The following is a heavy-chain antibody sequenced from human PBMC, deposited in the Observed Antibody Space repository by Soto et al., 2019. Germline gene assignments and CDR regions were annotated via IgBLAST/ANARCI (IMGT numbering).Heavy chain of an antibody. Sequence: LRVWYGAVGLTLGSHGRHGVRQAKGKGSEWGAVISYEGSNKYYADSVKGRFTISRDNSKNTLYLQMNSLRAEDTAVYYCAKDLLVAQYYYDSSGYGLPPGVPGIWGQGSMVTVS. D-gene: IGHD3-22*01. J-gene: IGHJ3*02. CDR1: GLTLGSHG. CDR3: AKDLLVAQYYYDSSGYGLPPGVPGI. V-gene: IGHV3-30*18. CDR2: ISYEGSNK.